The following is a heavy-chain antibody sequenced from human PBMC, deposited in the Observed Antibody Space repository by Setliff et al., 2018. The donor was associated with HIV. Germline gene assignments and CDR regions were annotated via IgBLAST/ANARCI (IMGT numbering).Heavy chain of an antibody. Sequence: PSETLSLTCTVSGGSISSYYWSWIRQPAGEGLEWIGQIHTTGTTNCNPSLKSRVTISVDTSKNQFPLQLSSVTAADTAVYYCARVHEAYCSGGSCYFFDYWGQGTLVTVSS. J-gene: IGHJ4*02. D-gene: IGHD2-15*01. V-gene: IGHV4-4*07. CDR1: GGSISSYY. CDR2: IHTTGTT. CDR3: ARVHEAYCSGGSCYFFDY.